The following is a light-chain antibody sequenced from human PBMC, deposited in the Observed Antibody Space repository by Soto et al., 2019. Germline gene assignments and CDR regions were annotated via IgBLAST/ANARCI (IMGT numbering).Light chain of an antibody. CDR2: GAS. V-gene: IGKV3-15*01. Sequence: EIVITASPGTPSVSPGGRVTLSCRASQDVCDQLAWYQQKPGQTPRPPIYGASTRATTIPARFSGSGSGTEFTLTISSLQSEDFAVYYCQQSNNWPYTFGQGTRLDIK. J-gene: IGKJ2*01. CDR1: QDVCDQ. CDR3: QQSNNWPYT.